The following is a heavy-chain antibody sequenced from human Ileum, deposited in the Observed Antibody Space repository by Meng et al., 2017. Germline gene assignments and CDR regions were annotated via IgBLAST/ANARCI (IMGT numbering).Heavy chain of an antibody. CDR2: IYQSGST. J-gene: IGHJ4*02. Sequence: GQLQESGPGRVKPSGTLSLTCAGSGDSISSSGWWSWVRQPPGKGLEWIGQIYQSGSTNYNPSLKSRVTISIDRSENQLSLKLSSVTAADTAVYYCARHIVGPTPGMEYWGQGTLVTVSS. V-gene: IGHV4-4*02. D-gene: IGHD1-26*01. CDR1: GDSISSSGW. CDR3: ARHIVGPTPGMEY.